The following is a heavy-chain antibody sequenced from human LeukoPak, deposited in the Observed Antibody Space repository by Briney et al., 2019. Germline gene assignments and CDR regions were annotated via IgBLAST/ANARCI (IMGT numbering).Heavy chain of an antibody. J-gene: IGHJ4*02. CDR1: GFTFSSYG. CDR2: ISYDGSNK. V-gene: IGHV3-30*03. D-gene: IGHD3-10*01. Sequence: GGSLRLSCAASGFTFSSYGMHWVRQAPGKGLEWVAVISYDGSNKYYADSVKGRFTISRDNSKNTLYLQMNSLRAEDTAVYYCARDRYYGSGSYYNRHFDYWGQGTLVTVSS. CDR3: ARDRYYGSGSYYNRHFDY.